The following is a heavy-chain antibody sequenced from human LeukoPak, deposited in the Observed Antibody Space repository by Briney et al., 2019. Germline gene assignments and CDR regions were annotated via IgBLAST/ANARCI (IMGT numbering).Heavy chain of an antibody. CDR2: IYYSGST. CDR3: ARSQVHRPDY. D-gene: IGHD1-1*01. J-gene: IGHJ4*02. V-gene: IGHV4-39*01. CDR1: GGSISSSSYY. Sequence: PSETLSLTCTVSGGSISSSSYYWGWMRQPPGKGLEWIGSIYYSGSTYYNPSLKSRVTISVDTSKNQFSLKLSSVTAADTAVYYCARSQVHRPDYWGQGTLVTLSS.